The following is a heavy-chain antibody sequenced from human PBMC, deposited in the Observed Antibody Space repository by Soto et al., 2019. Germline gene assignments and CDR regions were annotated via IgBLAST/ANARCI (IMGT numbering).Heavy chain of an antibody. CDR1: GDSITSTSY. CDR2: IYHSGGT. J-gene: IGHJ3*02. V-gene: IGHV4-4*02. CDR3: ARVAKDACGYYYGAFDT. Sequence: QVQLQESGPGLVKPSGTLSLTCGVSGDSITSTSYWSWVRQPPGKGLEWIGEIYHSGGTNSNPSLESRVTMAVDKSKNLFSLRLSSVTAADPALYYCARVAKDACGYYYGAFDTWGQGTIVTVPS. D-gene: IGHD3-22*01.